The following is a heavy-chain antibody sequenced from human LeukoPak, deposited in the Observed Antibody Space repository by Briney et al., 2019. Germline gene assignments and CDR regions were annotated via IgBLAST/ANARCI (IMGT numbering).Heavy chain of an antibody. J-gene: IGHJ4*02. CDR1: GFTFSTYG. CDR3: AKSGPGGLYCGGDCSPSAYYFDY. V-gene: IGHV3-30*18. CDR2: ISYDGSNK. D-gene: IGHD2-21*02. Sequence: GGSLILSCAASGFTFSTYGMHRVRQAPGKGVEWVAVISYDGSNKYYADSVKGRFTISRDNSKNTLYVQMNSLRAEDTAVYYCAKSGPGGLYCGGDCSPSAYYFDYWGQGTLVTVSS.